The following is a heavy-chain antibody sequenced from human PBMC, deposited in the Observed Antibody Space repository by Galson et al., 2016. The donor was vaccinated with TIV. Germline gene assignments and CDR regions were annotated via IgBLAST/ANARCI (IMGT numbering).Heavy chain of an antibody. CDR1: GFTFSTYW. CDR3: ARGALDTDRQYYYYYGLDV. D-gene: IGHD1-1*01. CDR2: IDSEGDNT. V-gene: IGHV3-74*01. Sequence: SLRLSCAASGFTFSTYWMHWVRQAPGKGLVWVSRIDSEGDNTRYADSVTGRFTISRDNAKNTLYLQMSSLGAGDTAVYYCARGALDTDRQYYYYYGLDVWGQGTAVTVSS. J-gene: IGHJ6*02.